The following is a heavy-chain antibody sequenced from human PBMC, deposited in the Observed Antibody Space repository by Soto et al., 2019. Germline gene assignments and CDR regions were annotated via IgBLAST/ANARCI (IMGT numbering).Heavy chain of an antibody. CDR3: ARVFCPGDYYDSSGYCDAFNI. CDR1: GGSISSGGYY. D-gene: IGHD3-22*01. Sequence: NPSETLSLTCTVSGGSISSGGYYWSWIRQHPGKGLEWIGYIYYSGSTYYNPSLKSRVTISVDTSKNQFSLKLSSVTAADTAVYYCARVFCPGDYYDSSGYCDAFNIWGQGKMVTVSS. J-gene: IGHJ3*02. V-gene: IGHV4-31*03. CDR2: IYYSGST.